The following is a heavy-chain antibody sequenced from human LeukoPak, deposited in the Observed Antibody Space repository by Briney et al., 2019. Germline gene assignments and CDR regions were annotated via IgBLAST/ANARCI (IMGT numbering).Heavy chain of an antibody. Sequence: TGGSLRLSCAASGFIVNGNDMIWVRQAPGKGLQWVSIFYTDDSTSHTDSVKGRFSISTDDLKSTLYLQMNNLRPDDTAVCYCARTARIRGVMTTHFYFDYWGQGALVTVS. CDR1: GFIVNGND. D-gene: IGHD3-16*01. CDR3: ARTARIRGVMTTHFYFDY. V-gene: IGHV3-66*01. CDR2: FYTDDST. J-gene: IGHJ4*02.